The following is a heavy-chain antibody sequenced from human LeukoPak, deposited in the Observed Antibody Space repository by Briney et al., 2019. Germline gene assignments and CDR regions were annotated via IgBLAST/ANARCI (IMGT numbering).Heavy chain of an antibody. V-gene: IGHV3-33*01. CDR2: IWYDGSYK. Sequence: PGRSLRLSCAASGFSFSIYGMHCVRPAPRKGLEWVVVIWYDGSYKYYADSVKGRFTISRDNSKNTLYLQMNSLRAEDTAVYYCARASAGPFPFDYWGQGTLVTVSS. D-gene: IGHD6-13*01. J-gene: IGHJ4*02. CDR3: ARASAGPFPFDY. CDR1: GFSFSIYG.